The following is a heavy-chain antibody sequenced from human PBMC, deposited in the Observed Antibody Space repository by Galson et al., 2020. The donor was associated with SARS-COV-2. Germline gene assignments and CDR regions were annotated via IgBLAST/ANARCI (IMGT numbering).Heavy chain of an antibody. V-gene: IGHV3-74*01. CDR1: GFTFSSYW. J-gene: IGHJ3*02. CDR2: INSDGSST. Sequence: ALHGESLKISCAASGFTFSSYWMHWVRQAPGKGLVWVSRINSDGSSTSYADSVKGRFTISRDNAKNTLYLQMNSLRAEDTAVYYCARSRGGSYKDAFDIWGQGTMVTVSS. D-gene: IGHD1-26*01. CDR3: ARSRGGSYKDAFDI.